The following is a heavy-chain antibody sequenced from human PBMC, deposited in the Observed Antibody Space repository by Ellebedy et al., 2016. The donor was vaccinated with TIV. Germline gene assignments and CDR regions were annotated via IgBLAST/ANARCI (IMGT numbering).Heavy chain of an antibody. CDR1: GFTFSSYW. J-gene: IGHJ4*02. V-gene: IGHV3-7*03. Sequence: GESLKISCAASGFTFSSYWMSWVRQAPGKGLEWVANIKQDGSEKYYVDSVRGRFTISRDNTKNTLSLHMSSLRAEDTAFYYCARGLSDYGDFKLDSWGQGTLVTVSS. CDR3: ARGLSDYGDFKLDS. D-gene: IGHD4-17*01. CDR2: IKQDGSEK.